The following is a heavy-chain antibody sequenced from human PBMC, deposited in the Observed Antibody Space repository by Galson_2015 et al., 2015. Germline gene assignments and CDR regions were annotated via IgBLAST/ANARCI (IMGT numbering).Heavy chain of an antibody. CDR2: IYPGDSDT. CDR3: AIEGSNWFDP. CDR1: GYSFTSYW. J-gene: IGHJ5*02. Sequence: VNKHGESLEISCKGSGYSFTSYWIGWVRQMPGKGLEWTGIIYPGDSDTRYSPSFQGQVTISADKSIRTAYLQWSSLKASDTAMYYCAIEGSNWFDPWGQGTLVTVSS. V-gene: IGHV5-51*01.